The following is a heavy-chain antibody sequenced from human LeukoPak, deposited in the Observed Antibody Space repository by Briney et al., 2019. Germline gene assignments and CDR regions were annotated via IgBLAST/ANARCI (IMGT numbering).Heavy chain of an antibody. CDR3: ARSHGRSFPVYWYFDL. CDR1: GFTFSSYA. CDR2: ISGSGGST. D-gene: IGHD1-26*01. Sequence: GGSLRLSCAASGFTFSSYAMSWVRQAPGKGLEWVSAISGSGGSTYYADSVKGRFTISRDNSKNTLYLQMNSLRAEDTAVYYCARSHGRSFPVYWYFDLWGRGTLVTVSS. J-gene: IGHJ2*01. V-gene: IGHV3-23*01.